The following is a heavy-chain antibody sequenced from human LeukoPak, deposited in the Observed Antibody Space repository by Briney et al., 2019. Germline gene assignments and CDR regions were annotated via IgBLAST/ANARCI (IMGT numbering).Heavy chain of an antibody. V-gene: IGHV3-11*01. CDR1: EFTFSDYY. CDR3: ARLGIITAAGSNDY. D-gene: IGHD6-13*01. Sequence: GSLRLSCAASEFTFSDYYMSWIRQAPGKGLEWVSYISYSGDTTYYADSVKGRFTVSRDNAKNSLYLQMNSLRAEDTAVYYCARLGIITAAGSNDYWGQGTMVTVSS. CDR2: ISYSGDTT. J-gene: IGHJ4*02.